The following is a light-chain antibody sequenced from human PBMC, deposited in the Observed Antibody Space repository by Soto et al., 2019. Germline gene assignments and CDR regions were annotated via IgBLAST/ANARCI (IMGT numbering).Light chain of an antibody. CDR1: QSVLYSSNNKNY. Sequence: DIVMTQSPDSLAVSLGERATINCKSSQSVLYSSNNKNYLAWYQHKPGHPPKLLIYWASTRESGVPDRFSGRGSGTDFTLTISSLQAEDVAVYYCQQYYTTPGTFGQGTRLEIK. J-gene: IGKJ5*01. CDR3: QQYYTTPGT. V-gene: IGKV4-1*01. CDR2: WAS.